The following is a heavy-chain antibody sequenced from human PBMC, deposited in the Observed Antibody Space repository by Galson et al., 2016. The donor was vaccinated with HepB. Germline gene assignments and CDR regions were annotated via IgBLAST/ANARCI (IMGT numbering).Heavy chain of an antibody. V-gene: IGHV4-59*01. CDR3: TRDHKLDYSTSGSIPVVQYGMDV. Sequence: SETLSLTCAVSGVSISSDYWGWIRQHPGKGLEWIGYINHSGSTNYNPSLKSRVSISIDTSNNQISLKLSSVTAADTAVYFCTRDHKLDYSTSGSIPVVQYGMDVWGKGTTVIVSS. D-gene: IGHD1-26*01. J-gene: IGHJ6*04. CDR1: GVSISSDY. CDR2: INHSGST.